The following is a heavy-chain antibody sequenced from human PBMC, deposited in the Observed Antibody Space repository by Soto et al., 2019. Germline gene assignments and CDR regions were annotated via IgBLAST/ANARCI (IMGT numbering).Heavy chain of an antibody. CDR3: ATGGSGSNDAFDI. D-gene: IGHD3-10*01. Sequence: VASVKVSCKVSGYTLTELSMHWVRQAPGKGLEWMGGFDPEDGETIYAQKFQGRVTMTEDTSTDTAYMELSSLRSEDTAVYYCATGGSGSNDAFDIWGQGTMVTVSS. CDR1: GYTLTELS. CDR2: FDPEDGET. J-gene: IGHJ3*02. V-gene: IGHV1-24*01.